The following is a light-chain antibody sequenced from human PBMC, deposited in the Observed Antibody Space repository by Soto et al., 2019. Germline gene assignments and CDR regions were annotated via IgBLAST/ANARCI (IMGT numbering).Light chain of an antibody. J-gene: IGKJ5*01. CDR2: DAF. V-gene: IGKV3-11*01. CDR3: QQRSNWPIT. Sequence: EIVLTQSPATLSLSPGERATLSCRATQSVSSYLAWYQQKPGQAPRLLIYDAFSRATGIPVRFSGSGSGTDFTLTISSLEPEDFAVYYCQQRSNWPITFGQGTRLEIK. CDR1: QSVSSY.